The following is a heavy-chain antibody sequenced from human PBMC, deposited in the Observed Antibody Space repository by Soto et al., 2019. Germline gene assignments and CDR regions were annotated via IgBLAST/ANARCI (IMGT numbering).Heavy chain of an antibody. CDR1: GYTFTSYD. D-gene: IGHD2-15*01. CDR2: MNPNSGNT. CDR3: ARVLGYCSGGSCYVRSNWFDP. Sequence: ASVKVSCKASGYTFTSYDINWVRQATGQGLEWMGWMNPNSGNTGYAQKFQGRVTMTRNTSISTAYMELSSLRSEDTAVYYFARVLGYCSGGSCYVRSNWFDPWGQGTLVTVSS. J-gene: IGHJ5*02. V-gene: IGHV1-8*01.